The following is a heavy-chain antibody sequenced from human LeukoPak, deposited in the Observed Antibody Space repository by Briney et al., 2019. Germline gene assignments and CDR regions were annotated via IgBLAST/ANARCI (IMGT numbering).Heavy chain of an antibody. CDR3: ARDRCSRTNCYLFDY. D-gene: IGHD2-2*01. CDR2: ISGSGGST. V-gene: IGHV3-23*01. CDR1: GFTLSSYA. J-gene: IGHJ4*02. Sequence: GGSLRLSCAASGFTLSSYAINWVRQAPGKGLDWVSVISGSGGSTNYTDSVKSRFPISRDSSKNTLFLQMTSLGAEDTALYYCARDRCSRTNCYLFDYWGQGSLVTVSS.